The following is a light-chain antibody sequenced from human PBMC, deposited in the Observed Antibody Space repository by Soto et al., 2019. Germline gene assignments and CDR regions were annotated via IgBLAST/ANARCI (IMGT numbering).Light chain of an antibody. Sequence: EIVLTQSPGTLSLSPGERATLSCRASQSVSSSYLAWYQQKPGQAPRLLLYGASSRATGIPDRFSGSGSGTDFTLTISRLEPEDFAVYYCQQYVSSPPLTFGGATKVEIK. V-gene: IGKV3-20*01. CDR2: GAS. CDR1: QSVSSSY. CDR3: QQYVSSPPLT. J-gene: IGKJ4*01.